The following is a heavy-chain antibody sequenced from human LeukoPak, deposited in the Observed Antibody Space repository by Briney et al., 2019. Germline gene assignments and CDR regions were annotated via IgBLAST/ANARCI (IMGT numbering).Heavy chain of an antibody. D-gene: IGHD3-10*01. Sequence: PGGSLRLSCAASGFTFSSYAMHWVRQAPGKGLEWVAVISYDGSNKYYADSVKGRFTISRDNSKNTLYLQMNSLRAEDTAVYCCARYSSGSYDSSGPDAFDIWGQGTMVTVSS. CDR2: ISYDGSNK. V-gene: IGHV3-30*04. J-gene: IGHJ3*02. CDR1: GFTFSSYA. CDR3: ARYSSGSYDSSGPDAFDI.